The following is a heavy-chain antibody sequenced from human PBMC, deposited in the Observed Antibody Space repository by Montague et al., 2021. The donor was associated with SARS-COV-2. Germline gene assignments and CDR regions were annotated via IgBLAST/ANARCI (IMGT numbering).Heavy chain of an antibody. CDR3: AGYRSVSAAVPNFFDS. V-gene: IGHV4-61*09. CDR1: GGSISTGNYY. Sequence: TLSLTCSVSGGSISTGNYYWSWMRQPAGKRLVWIGDFYTSGRTNYNLSVQSPVTILVDTSKNPFTLRLMSAAAADTAAYYCAGYRSVSAAVPNFFDSWGQGTMVTVSS. CDR2: FYTSGRT. J-gene: IGHJ5*01. D-gene: IGHD6-13*01.